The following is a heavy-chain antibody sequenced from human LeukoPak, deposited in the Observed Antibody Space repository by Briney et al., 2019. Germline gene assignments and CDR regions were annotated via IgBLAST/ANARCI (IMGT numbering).Heavy chain of an antibody. D-gene: IGHD1-26*01. J-gene: IGHJ4*02. Sequence: GRSLRLSCAASGFTFSSYGMHWVRQAPGKGLEWVAVISYDGSNKYYADSVKGRFTISRDNSKNTLYLQMNSLRAEDTAVYYCAKGGGGWELLGQHGEYYFDYWGQGTLVTVSS. CDR3: AKGGGGWELLGQHGEYYFDY. CDR2: ISYDGSNK. V-gene: IGHV3-30*18. CDR1: GFTFSSYG.